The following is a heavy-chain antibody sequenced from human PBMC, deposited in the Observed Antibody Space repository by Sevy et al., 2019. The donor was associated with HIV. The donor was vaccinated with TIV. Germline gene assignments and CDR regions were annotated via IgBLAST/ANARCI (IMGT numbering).Heavy chain of an antibody. J-gene: IGHJ5*02. D-gene: IGHD3-16*01. CDR1: GGSISSSSYY. CDR3: ARLGANWFDP. V-gene: IGHV4-39*01. CDR2: IYYSGST. Sequence: SETLSLTCTVSGGSISSSSYYWGWIRQPPGKGLKWIGSIYYSGSTYYNPSLKSRVTISVDTSKNQFSLKLSSVTAADTAVYYCARLGANWFDPWGQGTLVTVSS.